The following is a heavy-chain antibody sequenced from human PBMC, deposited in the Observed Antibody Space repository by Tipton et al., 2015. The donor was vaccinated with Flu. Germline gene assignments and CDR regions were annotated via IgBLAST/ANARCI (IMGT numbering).Heavy chain of an antibody. V-gene: IGHV3-23*01. CDR1: GFTFSRYA. Sequence: SLRLSCAVSGFTFSRYAMSWVRQAPGKGLEWVSTMSGTGGSAYYTDSVKGRFAISRDSSRNTLYLQMNSLRAEDTAIYYCTRHADPDLWSGPSPFDSWGQGTLVTVSS. D-gene: IGHD3-3*01. CDR3: TRHADPDLWSGPSPFDS. J-gene: IGHJ4*02. CDR2: MSGTGGSA.